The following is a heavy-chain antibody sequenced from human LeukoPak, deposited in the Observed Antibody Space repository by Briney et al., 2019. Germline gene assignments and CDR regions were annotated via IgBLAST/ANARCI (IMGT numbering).Heavy chain of an antibody. D-gene: IGHD2-15*01. Sequence: PSETLSLTCTVSGGSISSDGYYWRWIRQHPGKGLEWIGYIYYSGTTYYNPSLESRVTMSVDTSKNQFSLKLSSVTAADTAVCYCARYRDSGGRLAFDIWGQGTMATVSS. V-gene: IGHV4-31*03. CDR1: GGSISSDGYY. CDR2: IYYSGTT. CDR3: ARYRDSGGRLAFDI. J-gene: IGHJ3*02.